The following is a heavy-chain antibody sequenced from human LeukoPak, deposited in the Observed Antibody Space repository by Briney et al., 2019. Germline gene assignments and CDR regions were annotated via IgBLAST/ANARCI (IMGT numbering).Heavy chain of an antibody. CDR1: GYTLTELS. D-gene: IGHD6-6*01. CDR3: GTSIAARPTAYYFDY. V-gene: IGHV1-24*01. J-gene: IGHJ4*02. CDR2: FDPEDGET. Sequence: GASVKVSCKVSGYTLTELSMHWVRQAPGKGLEWMGGFDPEDGETIYAQKFQGRVTMTEDTSTDTAYMELSSLRSEDTAVYYCGTSIAARPTAYYFDYWDQGTLVTVSS.